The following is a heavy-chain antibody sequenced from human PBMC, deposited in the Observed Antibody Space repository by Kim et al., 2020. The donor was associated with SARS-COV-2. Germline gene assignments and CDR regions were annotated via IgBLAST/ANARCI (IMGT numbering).Heavy chain of an antibody. CDR1: GFTFSSYE. CDR3: ARAYYDFWSGYHNNWFDP. V-gene: IGHV3-48*03. J-gene: IGHJ5*02. D-gene: IGHD3-3*01. CDR2: ISSSGSTI. Sequence: GGSLRLSCAASGFTFSSYEMNWVRQAPGKGLEWVSYISSSGSTIYYADSVKGRFTISRDNAKNSLYLQMNSLRAEDTAVYYCARAYYDFWSGYHNNWFDPWGQGTLVTVSS.